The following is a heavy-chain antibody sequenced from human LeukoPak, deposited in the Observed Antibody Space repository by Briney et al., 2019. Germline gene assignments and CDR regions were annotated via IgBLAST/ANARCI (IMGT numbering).Heavy chain of an antibody. CDR2: INHSGST. Sequence: SETLSLTCAVYGASFSDYYWSWIRQPPGKGLERIGEINHSGSTNYNPSFKSRVTISVDTSKNQFSLRLSSVTAADTAVYYCARATMYYYDSSGYYVKWGQGTLVTVSS. CDR3: ARATMYYYDSSGYYVK. V-gene: IGHV4-34*01. CDR1: GASFSDYY. D-gene: IGHD3-22*01. J-gene: IGHJ4*02.